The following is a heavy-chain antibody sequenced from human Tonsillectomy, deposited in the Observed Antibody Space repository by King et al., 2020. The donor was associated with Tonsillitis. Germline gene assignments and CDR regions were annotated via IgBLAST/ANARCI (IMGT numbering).Heavy chain of an antibody. D-gene: IGHD2-21*01. CDR3: TTDPPFRAIWHY. V-gene: IGHV3-15*01. Sequence: VQLVQSGGGLVKPGGSLRLSCAVSGFRFSSAWMIWVRQAPGKGLEWVGRIKSKADGGTTDYAAPVKGRFTISRDDSKNTLYLQMNSLKTEDTAMYFCTTDPPFRAIWHYWGQGTRVTVSS. J-gene: IGHJ4*02. CDR2: IKSKADGGTT. CDR1: GFRFSSAW.